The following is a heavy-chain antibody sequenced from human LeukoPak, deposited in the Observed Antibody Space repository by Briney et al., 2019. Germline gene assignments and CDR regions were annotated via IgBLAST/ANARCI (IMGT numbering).Heavy chain of an antibody. CDR1: GGSISSSNW. J-gene: IGHJ4*02. D-gene: IGHD2-15*01. CDR2: IYHSGST. CDR3: ARASYCSGGSCYSTPFDY. V-gene: IGHV4-4*02. Sequence: SETLSLTCAVSGGSISSSNWWSWVRQPPGKGLEWIGEIYHSGSTNYNPPLKSRVTISVDKSKNQFFLKLSSVTAADTAVYYCARASYCSGGSCYSTPFDYWGQGTLVTVSS.